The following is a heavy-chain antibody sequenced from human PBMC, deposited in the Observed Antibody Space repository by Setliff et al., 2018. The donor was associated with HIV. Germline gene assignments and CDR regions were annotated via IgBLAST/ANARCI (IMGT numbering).Heavy chain of an antibody. J-gene: IGHJ4*02. CDR2: IYTSGST. Sequence: LSLTCTVSGGSISSYYWSWIRQPPGKGLEWIGYIYTSGSTYYDPSLKSRVTISLDTSKNQFFLKLSSVTAPDTAIYYCARQTWEYYDTLTGYYRSPKNFNSWGQGTLVTVSS. D-gene: IGHD3-9*01. CDR3: ARQTWEYYDTLTGYYRSPKNFNS. CDR1: GGSISSYY. V-gene: IGHV4-4*08.